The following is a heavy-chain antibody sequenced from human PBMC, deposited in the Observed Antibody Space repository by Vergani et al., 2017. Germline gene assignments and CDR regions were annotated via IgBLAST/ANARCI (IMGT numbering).Heavy chain of an antibody. CDR3: TRVTIAAAGKRYYDYGMDV. D-gene: IGHD6-13*01. J-gene: IGHJ6*02. CDR1: GFTFGDYA. Sequence: EVQLVESGGGLVQPGRSLRLSCTASGFTFGDYAMSWFRQAPGKGLEWVGFIRSKAYGGTTEYAASVKGRFTISRDDSKSIAYLQMTSLKTEDTAVYYCTRVTIAAAGKRYYDYGMDVWGQGTTVTVSS. CDR2: IRSKAYGGTT. V-gene: IGHV3-49*03.